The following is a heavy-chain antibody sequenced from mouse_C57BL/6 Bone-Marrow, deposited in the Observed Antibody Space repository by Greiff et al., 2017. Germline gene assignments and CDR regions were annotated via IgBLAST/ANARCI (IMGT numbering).Heavy chain of an antibody. V-gene: IGHV1-9*01. CDR3: ARNLDDGGIDY. Sequence: VQLQQSGAELMKPGASVKLSCKATGYKFTGYWIEWVKQRPGHGLEWIGEILPGIGSTNYTAKFKGQATFTADTSSNTAYIQISSRTTEDSAIYYCARNLDDGGIDYWVQGTSLTVSS. J-gene: IGHJ2*02. CDR2: ILPGIGST. CDR1: GYKFTGYW. D-gene: IGHD2-12*01.